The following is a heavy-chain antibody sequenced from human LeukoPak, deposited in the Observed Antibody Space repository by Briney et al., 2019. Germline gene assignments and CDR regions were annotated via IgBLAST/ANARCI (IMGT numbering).Heavy chain of an antibody. J-gene: IGHJ4*02. V-gene: IGHV3-74*01. CDR3: ARGAGAAVFDY. CDR1: GFTFSSYW. CDR2: INGDGSNT. Sequence: GGSLRLSCAASGFTFSSYWMHWVRQAPGKGLVWVSRINGDGSNTNYADSVKGRFTISRDNAKNTVFLQMNSLGVDDTAMYYCARGAGAAVFDYWGQGTLVTVSS.